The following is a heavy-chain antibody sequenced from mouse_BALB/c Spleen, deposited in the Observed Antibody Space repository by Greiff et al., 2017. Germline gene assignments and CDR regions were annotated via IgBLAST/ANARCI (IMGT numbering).Heavy chain of an antibody. CDR1: GYTFTSYW. D-gene: IGHD4-1*01. J-gene: IGHJ2*01. V-gene: IGHV1-69*02. CDR2: IYPSDSYT. Sequence: VQLQQPGAELVRPGASVKLSCQASGYTFTSYWINWVKQRPGQGLEWIGNIYPSDSYTNYNQKFKDKATLTVDKSSSTAYMQLSSPTSEDSAVYYCTRGGTNFDYWGQGTTLTVSS. CDR3: TRGGTNFDY.